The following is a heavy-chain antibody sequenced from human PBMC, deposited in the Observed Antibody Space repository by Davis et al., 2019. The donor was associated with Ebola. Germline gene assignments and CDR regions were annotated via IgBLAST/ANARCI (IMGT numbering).Heavy chain of an antibody. Sequence: SETLSLTCTVSGGSISSSGYYWGWIRQPPGKGLEWIGSIYYTGSTYYSPSLKSRVTISVDTSKNQFSLKLSSVTAADTAVYYCASRDGYKKAFDYWGQGTLVTVSS. CDR1: GGSISSSGYY. D-gene: IGHD5-24*01. J-gene: IGHJ4*02. CDR2: IYYTGST. V-gene: IGHV4-39*01. CDR3: ASRDGYKKAFDY.